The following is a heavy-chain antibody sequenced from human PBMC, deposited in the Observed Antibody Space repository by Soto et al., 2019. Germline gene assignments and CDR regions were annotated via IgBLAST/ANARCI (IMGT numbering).Heavy chain of an antibody. CDR2: ISYDGSNK. CDR3: AREIAARPFDI. D-gene: IGHD6-6*01. V-gene: IGHV3-30-3*01. J-gene: IGHJ3*02. CDR1: GFPFSSYA. Sequence: GGSLRLSCAASGFPFSSYAMHWVRQAPGKGLEWVAVISYDGSNKYYADSVKGRFTISRDNSKNTLYLQMNSLRAEDTAVYYCAREIAARPFDIWGQGTMVTVSS.